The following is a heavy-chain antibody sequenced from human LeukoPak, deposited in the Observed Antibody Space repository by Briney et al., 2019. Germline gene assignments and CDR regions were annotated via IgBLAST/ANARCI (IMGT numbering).Heavy chain of an antibody. CDR3: ARGDTAMTRSIDY. CDR2: VNPNRGNT. V-gene: IGHV1-8*01. CDR1: GYTFSSSD. Sequence: ASVKVSCTASGYTFSSSDINWVRLATGQGLEWRGWVNPNRGNTGYAQKFQGRVTMTRNTSISTAYMELSSLGSEDTAVYYCARGDTAMTRSIDYWGQGTLVTVSS. J-gene: IGHJ4*02. D-gene: IGHD5-18*01.